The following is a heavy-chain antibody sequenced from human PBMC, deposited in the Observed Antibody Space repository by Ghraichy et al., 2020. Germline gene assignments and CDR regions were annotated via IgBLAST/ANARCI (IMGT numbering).Heavy chain of an antibody. V-gene: IGHV4-59*01. CDR3: ARVTYPFRFDY. CDR2: IYYSGST. Sequence: SETLSLTCTVSGGSISSYYWSWIRQPPGKGLEWIGYIYYSGSTNYNPSLKSRVTISVDTSKNQFSLKLSSVTAADTAVYYCARVTYPFRFDYWGQGTLVIVSS. J-gene: IGHJ4*02. D-gene: IGHD1-20*01. CDR1: GGSISSYY.